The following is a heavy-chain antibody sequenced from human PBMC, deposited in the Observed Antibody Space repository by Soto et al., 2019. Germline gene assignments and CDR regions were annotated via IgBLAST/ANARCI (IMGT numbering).Heavy chain of an antibody. CDR1: GYPFTSYG. Sequence: ASVKVSCKASGYPFTSYGISWVRQAPGQGLEWVAWISAYNGNRDTAQKFQGRVTMTLDTSTSTAYMELRSLRSDDTAVYYCARDQDSYYDFWSGYYISGASFDYWGQGTLVTVSS. J-gene: IGHJ4*02. CDR2: ISAYNGNR. CDR3: ARDQDSYYDFWSGYYISGASFDY. V-gene: IGHV1-18*01. D-gene: IGHD3-3*01.